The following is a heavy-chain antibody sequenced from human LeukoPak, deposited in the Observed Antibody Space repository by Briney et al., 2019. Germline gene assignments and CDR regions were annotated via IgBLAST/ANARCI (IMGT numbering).Heavy chain of an antibody. D-gene: IGHD3-10*01. Sequence: GESLKISCKGSGYSFSNHWIGWVRQKPGKGPEWMALIYPGDSDTKYSSSFQGQVTVSADKSTSTAYLQWRSLKGSDTATYYCARHGCFGSGSCYFDYWGQGVLVTVSS. CDR1: GYSFSNHW. V-gene: IGHV5-51*01. J-gene: IGHJ4*02. CDR2: IYPGDSDT. CDR3: ARHGCFGSGSCYFDY.